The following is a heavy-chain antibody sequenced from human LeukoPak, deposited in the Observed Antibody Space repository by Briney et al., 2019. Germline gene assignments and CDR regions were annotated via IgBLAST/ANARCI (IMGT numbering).Heavy chain of an antibody. CDR2: ISSSSSTI. J-gene: IGHJ3*02. V-gene: IGHV3-48*01. CDR1: GFTSSSYS. Sequence: GGSLRLSCAASGFTSSSYSMNWVRQAPGKGLEWVSYISSSSSTIYYADSVKGRFTISRDNAKNSLYLQMNSLRAEDTAVYYCAREGYCSGGSCYSTRAFDIWGQGTMVTVSS. CDR3: AREGYCSGGSCYSTRAFDI. D-gene: IGHD2-15*01.